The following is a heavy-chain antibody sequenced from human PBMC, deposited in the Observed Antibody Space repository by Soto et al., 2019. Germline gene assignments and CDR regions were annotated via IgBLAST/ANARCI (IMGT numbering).Heavy chain of an antibody. J-gene: IGHJ2*01. D-gene: IGHD2-15*01. CDR1: GFTFSSYA. CDR2: ISFSDGGT. V-gene: IGHV3-23*01. Sequence: LRLSCAASGFTFSSYAMTWVRQAPGKGLEWVSSISFSDGGTYYADSVKGRLTISRDNSKNTLFLQMNSLRVEDTAVYYCVKDDRILGRRYFDLWGRGTLVTVSS. CDR3: VKDDRILGRRYFDL.